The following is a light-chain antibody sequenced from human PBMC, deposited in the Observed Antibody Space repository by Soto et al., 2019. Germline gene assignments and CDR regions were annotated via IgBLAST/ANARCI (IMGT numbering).Light chain of an antibody. J-gene: IGKJ2*01. CDR3: QQYDGYPRT. V-gene: IGKV1-5*03. Sequence: DIDMTQSPSTLSASVGDRVTITCRASEDIGDCLAWYQQKPGKAPNLRIYRAAYLQTGAPSRFRGSGSGTDFTLTISSLQPDDFAAYYCQQYDGYPRTFGQGTKLEI. CDR1: EDIGDC. CDR2: RAA.